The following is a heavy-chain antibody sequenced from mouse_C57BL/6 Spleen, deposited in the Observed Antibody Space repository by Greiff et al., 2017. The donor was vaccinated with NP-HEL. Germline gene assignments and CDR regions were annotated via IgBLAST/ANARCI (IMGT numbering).Heavy chain of an antibody. J-gene: IGHJ2*01. V-gene: IGHV1-50*01. CDR3: ARTVYYFDY. Sequence: QVQLKQSGAELVKPGASVKLSCKASGYTFTSYWMQWVKQRPGQGLEWIGEVDPSDSYTNYNQKFKGKATLTVDTSSSTAYMQLSSLTSEDSAVYYCARTVYYFDYWGQGTTLTVSS. CDR2: VDPSDSYT. CDR1: GYTFTSYW.